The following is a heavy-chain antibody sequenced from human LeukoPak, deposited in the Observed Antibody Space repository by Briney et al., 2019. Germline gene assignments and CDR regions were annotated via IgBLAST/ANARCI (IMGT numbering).Heavy chain of an antibody. CDR1: GFTFSSYA. J-gene: IGHJ4*02. CDR3: AKLDLYYYDSSGYSPFDY. CDR2: ISGSGGRT. D-gene: IGHD3-22*01. V-gene: IGHV3-23*01. Sequence: GGSLRLSCAASGFTFSSYAMSWVRQAPGKGLEWVSVISGSGGRTSYADSVKGRFTISRDNSKNTLYLQMNSLRAEDTAVYYCAKLDLYYYDSSGYSPFDYWGQGTLVTVSS.